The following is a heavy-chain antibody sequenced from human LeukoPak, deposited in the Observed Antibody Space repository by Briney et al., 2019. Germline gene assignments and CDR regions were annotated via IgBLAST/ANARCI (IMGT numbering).Heavy chain of an antibody. CDR2: INHSGST. J-gene: IGHJ4*02. CDR1: GGSFSGYY. V-gene: IGHV4-34*01. CDR3: ASGLRAATYFDY. D-gene: IGHD2-15*01. Sequence: SETLSLTCAVYGGSFSGYYWSWIRQPPGKGLEWIGEINHSGSTNYNPSLKSRVTISVDTSKNQFSLKLSSVTAADTAVYYCASGLRAATYFDYWGQGTLVTVSS.